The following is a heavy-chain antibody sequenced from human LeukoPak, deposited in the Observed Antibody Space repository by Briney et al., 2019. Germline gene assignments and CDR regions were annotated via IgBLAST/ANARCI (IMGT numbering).Heavy chain of an antibody. Sequence: PGGSLRLSCVVSGLTFSSYSMNWVRQAPGKGLEWVSSISSSSSYIYYADSVKGRFTISRDNAKNSLYLQMNSLRAEDTAVYYCARDVWFGELTNWFDPWGQGTLVTVSS. CDR3: ARDVWFGELTNWFDP. CDR2: ISSSSSYI. J-gene: IGHJ5*02. D-gene: IGHD3-10*01. V-gene: IGHV3-21*01. CDR1: GLTFSSYS.